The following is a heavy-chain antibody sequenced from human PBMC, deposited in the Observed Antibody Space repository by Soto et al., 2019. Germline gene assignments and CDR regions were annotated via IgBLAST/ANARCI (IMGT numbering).Heavy chain of an antibody. CDR1: GFTFRNYG. V-gene: IGHV3-30*18. CDR3: AKDRSLGYCAGGDCYYYYGMDV. D-gene: IGHD2-8*02. Sequence: QVHLVESGGGVVQPGGSLRLSCEGSGFTFRNYGIHWVRQAPGKGLEWVAVVSYDGNKNYYGDSVKGRFTISRDNSKTSVYLQVNSLRPEDTAVYYCAKDRSLGYCAGGDCYYYYGMDVWGQGTTVTVSS. J-gene: IGHJ6*02. CDR2: VSYDGNKN.